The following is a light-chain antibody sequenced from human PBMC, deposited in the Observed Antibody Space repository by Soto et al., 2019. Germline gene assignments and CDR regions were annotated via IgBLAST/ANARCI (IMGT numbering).Light chain of an antibody. V-gene: IGLV1-51*01. J-gene: IGLJ3*02. Sequence: QSVLTQPPSVSAAPGQKVTISCSGSSSNIGDNYVSWYRQLPGTAPNLLIYDNNKRPSGIPDRFSGSKSGTSATLGITGLQTGDEADYYCGTWDTSLSVVVFGGGTKVTVL. CDR2: DNN. CDR1: SSNIGDNY. CDR3: GTWDTSLSVVV.